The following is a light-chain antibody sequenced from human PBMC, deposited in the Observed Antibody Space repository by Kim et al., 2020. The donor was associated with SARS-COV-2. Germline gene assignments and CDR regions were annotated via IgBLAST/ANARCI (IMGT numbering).Light chain of an antibody. V-gene: IGLV3-19*01. J-gene: IGLJ2*01. CDR3: NSRDNNANHVV. Sequence: SSELTQDSAVSVALGQTVRITCQGDSLRDFYASWYQQKPGQAPILVIYANNNRPSGIPDRFSGSSSGNTASLTITGAQAEDEADYYCNSRDNNANHVVFGGGTQLTVL. CDR1: SLRDFY. CDR2: ANN.